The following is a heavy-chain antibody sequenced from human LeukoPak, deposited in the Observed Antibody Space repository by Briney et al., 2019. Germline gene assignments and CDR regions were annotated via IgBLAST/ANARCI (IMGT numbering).Heavy chain of an antibody. D-gene: IGHD3-10*01. V-gene: IGHV3-23*01. CDR2: ISGSGGST. Sequence: GGSLRLSCAASGFTFSSYAMSWVRQAPGKGLEWVSAISGSGGSTYYADSVKGRFTISRDNSRNTLYLQMNNLRAEDTALYYCAKDQNSGSGSYSNFNYWGQGTLVTVSS. CDR1: GFTFSSYA. CDR3: AKDQNSGSGSYSNFNY. J-gene: IGHJ4*02.